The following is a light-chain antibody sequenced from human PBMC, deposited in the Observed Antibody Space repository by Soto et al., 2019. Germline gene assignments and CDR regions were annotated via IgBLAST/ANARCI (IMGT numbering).Light chain of an antibody. CDR2: VNSDGSH. CDR1: SGHSSYA. J-gene: IGLJ2*01. CDR3: QTWGTGPSVV. V-gene: IGLV4-69*01. Sequence: QPVLTQSPSASASLGASVNLTCTLSSGHSSYAIAWHQQQPEKGPRYLMKVNSDGSHSKGDGIPDRFSGPSSGAERFLTISSLQSEDEADYYCQTWGTGPSVVFGGETQLTVL.